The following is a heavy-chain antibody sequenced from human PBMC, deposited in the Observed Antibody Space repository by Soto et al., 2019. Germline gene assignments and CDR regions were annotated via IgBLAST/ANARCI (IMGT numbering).Heavy chain of an antibody. CDR2: VYNSGST. CDR3: ARYRREAVAGYTLDN. D-gene: IGHD6-13*01. Sequence: PSETLSLTCTVPVRSSSSNYWTWIRQPPGKGLEWIGYVYNSGSTNYNPSLKSRVTISEDTSKSQFSLKVNSMTATDTAVYYCARYRREAVAGYTLDNWGQGILVTVSS. V-gene: IGHV4-59*01. J-gene: IGHJ4*02. CDR1: VRSSSSNY.